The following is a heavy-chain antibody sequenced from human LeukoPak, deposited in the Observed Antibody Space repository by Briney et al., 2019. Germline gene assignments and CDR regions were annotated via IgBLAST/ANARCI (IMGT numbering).Heavy chain of an antibody. CDR3: ANRVSYSTSSVSSVYFDF. CDR2: ISDSGSKT. Sequence: GGSLRLSCAASVFSFRSHGISWVRQSSGKGLEWVSGISDSGSKTFYADSVKGRFTISRDNSKNTLYLQMNSLRAEDTAVYYCANRVSYSTSSVSSVYFDFWGQGTLVTVSS. CDR1: VFSFRSHG. V-gene: IGHV3-23*01. J-gene: IGHJ4*02. D-gene: IGHD2-21*01.